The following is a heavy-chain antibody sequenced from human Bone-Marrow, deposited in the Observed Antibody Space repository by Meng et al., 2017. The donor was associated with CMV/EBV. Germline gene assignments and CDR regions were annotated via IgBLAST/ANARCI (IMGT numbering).Heavy chain of an antibody. D-gene: IGHD2-2*01. J-gene: IGHJ5*02. V-gene: IGHV2-26*01. CDR2: IFSNDEK. CDR3: ARIPTLKYCSSTSCYPGGWFDP. CDR1: GFSLSNARMG. Sequence: SGPTLVKPTETLTLTCTVSGFSLSNARMGVSWIRQPPGKALEWLAHIFSNDEKSYSTSLKSRLTISKDTSKSQVVLTMTNMDPVDTATYYCARIPTLKYCSSTSCYPGGWFDPWGQGTLVTVSS.